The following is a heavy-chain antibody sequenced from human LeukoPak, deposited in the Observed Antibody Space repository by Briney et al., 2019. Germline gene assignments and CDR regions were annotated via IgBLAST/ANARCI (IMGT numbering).Heavy chain of an antibody. D-gene: IGHD3-10*01. CDR2: INHSGST. Sequence: SETLSLTCAVYGGSFSGYYWSWIRQPPGKGLEWIGEINHSGSTNYNPSLKSRVAISVDTSKNQFSLKLSSVTAADTAVYYCAKRANMVRGVINEDYWGQGTLVTVSS. CDR1: GGSFSGYY. V-gene: IGHV4-34*01. CDR3: AKRANMVRGVINEDY. J-gene: IGHJ4*02.